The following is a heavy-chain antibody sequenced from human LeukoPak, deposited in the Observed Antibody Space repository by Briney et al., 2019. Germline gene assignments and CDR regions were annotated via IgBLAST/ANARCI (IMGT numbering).Heavy chain of an antibody. V-gene: IGHV3-21*01. Sequence: GSLRLSCAASGFTFSSYSMNWVRQAPGKGLEWVSSISSSSSYIYYADSVKGRLTISRDNSKNTLYLQMNSLRAEDTAVYYCARVRRGSSGWYRAYYYMDVWGKGTTVTVSS. CDR3: ARVRRGSSGWYRAYYYMDV. CDR1: GFTFSSYS. CDR2: ISSSSSYI. D-gene: IGHD6-19*01. J-gene: IGHJ6*03.